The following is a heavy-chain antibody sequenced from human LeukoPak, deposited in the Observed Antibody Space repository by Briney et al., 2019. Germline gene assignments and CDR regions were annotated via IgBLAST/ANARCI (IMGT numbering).Heavy chain of an antibody. CDR2: IYWNDDK. Sequence: SGPTLVKPTQTLTLTCTFSGFSLSTGAVGVGWIRQPPGKALEWLALIYWNDDKRYSPSLKSRLTITKDTSKNQVVLTMTNMDPVDTATYYCALSPIAAAFYGMDVWGQGTTVTVSS. J-gene: IGHJ6*02. CDR1: GFSLSTGAVG. CDR3: ALSPIAAAFYGMDV. D-gene: IGHD6-13*01. V-gene: IGHV2-5*01.